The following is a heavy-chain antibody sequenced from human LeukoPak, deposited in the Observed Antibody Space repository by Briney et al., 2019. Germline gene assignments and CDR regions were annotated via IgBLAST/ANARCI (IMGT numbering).Heavy chain of an antibody. CDR3: ARPWTDYGDYYVY. J-gene: IGHJ4*02. D-gene: IGHD4-17*01. CDR1: GFTFTSYS. V-gene: IGHV3-21*01. Sequence: GGSLRLSCAASGFTFTSYSMNWVRQAPGKGLEWVSSISSSSSYIYTADTVKGRFTISRDNAKYSLYLQMSSLRAEDTAVYYCARPWTDYGDYYVYWGQGTLFTVS. CDR2: ISSSSSYI.